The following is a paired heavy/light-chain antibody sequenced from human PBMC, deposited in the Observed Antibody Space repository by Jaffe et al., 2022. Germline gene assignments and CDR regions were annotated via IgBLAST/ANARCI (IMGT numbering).Heavy chain of an antibody. V-gene: IGHV1-69*01. CDR1: GGTFSSYA. Sequence: QVQLVQSGAEVKKPGSSVKVSCKASGGTFSSYAISWVRQAPGQGLEWMGGIIPIFGTANYAQKFQGRVTITADESTSTAYMELSSLRSEDTAVYYCARARITHGYISGWAQVEIDSWGQGTLVTVSS. J-gene: IGHJ4*02. CDR2: IIPIFGTA. D-gene: IGHD6-19*01. CDR3: ARARITHGYISGWAQVEIDS.
Light chain of an antibody. CDR2: EVS. CDR3: SSHAGSNTLV. CDR1: SSDVGGYNY. Sequence: QSALTQPPSASGSPGQSVTISCTGTSSDVGGYNYVSWYQQHPGKAPKLMIYEVSKRPSGVPDRFSGSKSGNTASLTVSGLQVEDEADYYCSSHAGSNTLVFGGGTKLTVL. J-gene: IGLJ2*01. V-gene: IGLV2-8*01.